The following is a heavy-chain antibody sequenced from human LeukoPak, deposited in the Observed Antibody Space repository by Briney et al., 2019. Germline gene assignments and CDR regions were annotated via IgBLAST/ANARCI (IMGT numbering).Heavy chain of an antibody. CDR1: GGSISSSSYY. J-gene: IGHJ6*02. Sequence: SETLSLTCTVSGGSISSSSYYWSWIRQPPGKGLEWIGEINHSGSTNYNPSLKSRVTISVDTSKNQFSLKLSSVTAADTAVYYCARVPLLRYFDWLFQGYYYYGMDVWGQGTTVTVSS. V-gene: IGHV4-39*07. CDR3: ARVPLLRYFDWLFQGYYYYGMDV. D-gene: IGHD3-9*01. CDR2: INHSGST.